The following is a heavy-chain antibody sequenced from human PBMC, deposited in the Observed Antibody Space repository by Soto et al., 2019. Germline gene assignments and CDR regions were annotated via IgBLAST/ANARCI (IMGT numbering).Heavy chain of an antibody. CDR1: GYTFTSYG. V-gene: IGHV1-18*01. D-gene: IGHD2-2*01. J-gene: IGHJ5*02. Sequence: QVQLVQSGAEVKKPGASVKVSCKASGYTFTSYGISWVRQAPGQGLEWMGWISAYNGNTNYAQKLQGRVNMTTETSTSTAYRELRSLRSDDTAVYYCARVGMHVQGVVVPAAIPTNWFDPWFEGGLVTVSS. CDR3: ARVGMHVQGVVVPAAIPTNWFDP. CDR2: ISAYNGNT.